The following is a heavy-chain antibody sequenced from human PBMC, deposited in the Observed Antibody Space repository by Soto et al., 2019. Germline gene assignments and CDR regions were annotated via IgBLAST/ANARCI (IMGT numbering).Heavy chain of an antibody. J-gene: IGHJ4*02. CDR1: GGTFSFYA. V-gene: IGHV1-69*13. D-gene: IGHD3-22*01. CDR3: ARDRGPYYDSSGYYPTFDY. Sequence: GASVKVSCKASGGTFSFYAISWVRQAPGQGLEWMGGIIPIFGTAKYAQKFQGRVTITADESTSTAYMELSSLGSEDTAVYFCARDRGPYYDSSGYYPTFDYWGQGTLVTVSS. CDR2: IIPIFGTA.